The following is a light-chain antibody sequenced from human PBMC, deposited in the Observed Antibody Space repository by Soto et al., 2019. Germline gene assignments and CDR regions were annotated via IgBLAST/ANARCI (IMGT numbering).Light chain of an antibody. CDR1: QTISGY. J-gene: IGKJ4*01. CDR2: AAS. V-gene: IGKV1-39*01. Sequence: DIQLTQSPSSLFGSVRDRVTLTWRASQTISGYLNWYQQKPGKASELLIYAASYLGNGVPSRFSGSGSGTYFTLTISSLQPEDLATYYCQQSYTTPLTFGGGNKV. CDR3: QQSYTTPLT.